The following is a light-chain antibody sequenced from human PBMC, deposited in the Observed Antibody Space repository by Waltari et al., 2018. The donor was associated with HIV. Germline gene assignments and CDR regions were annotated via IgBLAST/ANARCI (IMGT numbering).Light chain of an antibody. J-gene: IGLJ1*01. CDR3: CSYAGGNSYV. CDR1: SSDVGNYNV. CDR2: EVN. V-gene: IGLV2-23*02. Sequence: QSALTQPASVSASPGQSIPISRTGTSSDVGNYNVVSWYRQFPDKAPQLLIFEVNKRPSGVSNRFSGSKSGNSASLTIAGLLADDEADYYCCSYAGGNSYVFGTGTKVTVL.